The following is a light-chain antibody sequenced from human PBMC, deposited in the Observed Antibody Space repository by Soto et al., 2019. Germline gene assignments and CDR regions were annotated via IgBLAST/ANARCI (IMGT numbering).Light chain of an antibody. CDR3: QQRSNWPPWT. V-gene: IGKV3-11*01. J-gene: IGKJ1*01. CDR2: DAS. Sequence: EIVLTQSPATLSLSPGERATLSCRASQSVSSYLAWYQQKPGQAPRLLIYDASNRATGIPARFSGSGSGTDVTLTINSLEAEDFAVYYCQQRSNWPPWTFGQGTKVEIK. CDR1: QSVSSY.